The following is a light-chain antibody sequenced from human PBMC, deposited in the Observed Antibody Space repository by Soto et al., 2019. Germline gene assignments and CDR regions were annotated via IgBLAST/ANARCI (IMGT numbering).Light chain of an antibody. J-gene: IGKJ1*01. V-gene: IGKV1-39*01. CDR1: QSISSY. Sequence: DIQMTQSPSSLSASVGDRVTITCRASQSISSYLNWYQQKPGKAPKLLMYAASSLQSGVPSRFSGSGSGTDFTLTISSLQPEDFATYYCQQSYSTPCTFGQGTQVEIK. CDR3: QQSYSTPCT. CDR2: AAS.